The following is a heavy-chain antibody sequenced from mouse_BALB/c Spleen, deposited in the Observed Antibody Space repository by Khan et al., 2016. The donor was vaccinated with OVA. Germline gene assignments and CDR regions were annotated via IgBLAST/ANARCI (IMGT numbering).Heavy chain of an antibody. J-gene: IGHJ2*01. CDR3: ARGNYYGYYFDY. CDR2: ISYSGVT. V-gene: IGHV3-2*02. Sequence: QLEESGPGLVKPSQSLSLTCTVTGYSITSGYAWNWLRQFPGNKLEWMGYISYSGVTSYTPSLKSRISITRDTSKNQFFLQLNSVTTEDTANYYCARGNYYGYYFDYWGQGTTLTVSS. D-gene: IGHD1-1*01. CDR1: GYSITSGYA.